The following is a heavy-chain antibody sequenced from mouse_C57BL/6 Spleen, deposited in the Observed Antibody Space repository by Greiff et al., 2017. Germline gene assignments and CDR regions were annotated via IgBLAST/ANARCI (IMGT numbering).Heavy chain of an antibody. Sequence: VQLQQPGAELVKPGASVKLSCKASGYTFTSYWMQWVKQRPGQGLEWIGEIDPSDSYTNYNQKFKGKATLTADKSSSTAYMQLSSLTSEDSAVYFCARDGAAQALDYWGQGTTLTVSS. J-gene: IGHJ2*01. V-gene: IGHV1-50*01. CDR2: IDPSDSYT. CDR3: ARDGAAQALDY. D-gene: IGHD3-2*02. CDR1: GYTFTSYW.